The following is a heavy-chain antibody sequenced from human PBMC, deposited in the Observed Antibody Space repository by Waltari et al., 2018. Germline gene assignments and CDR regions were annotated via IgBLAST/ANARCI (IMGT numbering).Heavy chain of an antibody. CDR2: SNHEGKT. CDR3: ARGGTFPGYYYYMDI. CDR1: GATFSDSY. Sequence: QAPLQQWGTGRLKPSETLSLTCAVYGATFSDSYWRWVRQAPGKGLEWIGESNHEGKTKNKRSLRNRVTLSVDTSRKQVSLNMRSVTAADTAIYYCARGGTFPGYYYYMDIWGKGTPVTVSS. J-gene: IGHJ6*03. V-gene: IGHV4-34*02.